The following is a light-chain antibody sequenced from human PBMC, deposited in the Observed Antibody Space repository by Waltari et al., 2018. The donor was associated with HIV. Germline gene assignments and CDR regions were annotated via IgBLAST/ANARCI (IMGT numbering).Light chain of an antibody. CDR2: RNN. J-gene: IGLJ3*02. Sequence: QPVLTQPPSASGTPRHGVTISCSGSNYNIGNNSVYWYQHLPGMAPKLLIYRNNRRPSGIPDRFSGSRSGTSASLAISGLRSEDEADYYCATWDDSLIWVFGGGTKLTVL. V-gene: IGLV1-47*01. CDR3: ATWDDSLIWV. CDR1: NYNIGNNS.